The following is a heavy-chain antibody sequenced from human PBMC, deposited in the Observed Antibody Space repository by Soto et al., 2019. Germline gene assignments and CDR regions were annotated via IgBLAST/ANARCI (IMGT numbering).Heavy chain of an antibody. CDR3: AIIQGSGRTGTSGWFDP. D-gene: IGHD1-1*01. CDR2: INPSGGST. Sequence: QVQLVQSGAEVKKPGASVKVSCKASGYTFTSYYMHWVRQAPGQGLEWMGIINPSGGSTSYEKKYHGRVTMTTDTSTSTDYMERSSLRTEDTAVDYCAIIQGSGRTGTSGWFDPWGQGTLVTVTS. CDR1: GYTFTSYY. V-gene: IGHV1-46*03. J-gene: IGHJ5*02.